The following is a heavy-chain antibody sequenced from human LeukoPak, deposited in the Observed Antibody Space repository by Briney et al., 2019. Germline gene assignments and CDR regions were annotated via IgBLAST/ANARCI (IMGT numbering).Heavy chain of an antibody. Sequence: PSETLSLTCAVYGGSFSGYYWSWIRQPPGKGLEWIGEINHSGSTNYNPSLKSRVTISVDTSKNRFSLKLSSVTAADTAVYYCARGAGGYSYGYFFDYWGQGTLVTVSS. CDR2: INHSGST. J-gene: IGHJ4*02. V-gene: IGHV4-34*01. D-gene: IGHD5-18*01. CDR3: ARGAGGYSYGYFFDY. CDR1: GGSFSGYY.